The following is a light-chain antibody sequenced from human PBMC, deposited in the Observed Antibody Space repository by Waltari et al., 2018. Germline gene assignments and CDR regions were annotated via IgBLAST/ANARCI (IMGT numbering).Light chain of an antibody. CDR3: QQYGSSTLT. Sequence: EIVLTQSPGTLSLSPGERATLSCRASQSVSNSYLAWYQQKPGQAPRLLIYGASSRATGIPDRFSGSASGTDFTLTISRLEPEDSAVYYCQQYGSSTLTFGGGTKVEIE. J-gene: IGKJ4*01. CDR2: GAS. V-gene: IGKV3-20*01. CDR1: QSVSNSY.